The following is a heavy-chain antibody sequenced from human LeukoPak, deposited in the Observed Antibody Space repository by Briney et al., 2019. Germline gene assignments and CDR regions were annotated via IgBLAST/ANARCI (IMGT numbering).Heavy chain of an antibody. V-gene: IGHV4-61*05. Sequence: SETLSLTCTVSGGSISSSSYYRGWIRQPPGKGLEWIGYIYYSGSTNYNPSLKSRVTISVDTSKNQFSLKLSSVTAADTAVYYCARVRRYYDSSGYPLSSFDYWGQGTLVTVSS. CDR3: ARVRRYYDSSGYPLSSFDY. J-gene: IGHJ4*02. D-gene: IGHD3-22*01. CDR1: GGSISSSSYY. CDR2: IYYSGST.